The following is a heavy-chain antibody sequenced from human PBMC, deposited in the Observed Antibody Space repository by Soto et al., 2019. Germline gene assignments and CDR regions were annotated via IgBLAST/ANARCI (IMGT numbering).Heavy chain of an antibody. CDR2: IYYSGST. CDR1: GGSISSGGYY. Sequence: QVQLQESGPGLVKPSQTLSLTCTVSGGSISSGGYYWSWIRQHPGKGLEWIGYIYYSGSTYYNPSLKSRVTISVDTSKNHCSLKLSSVTAADTAVYYCARGSAAGNFDYWGQGTLVTVSS. J-gene: IGHJ4*02. V-gene: IGHV4-31*03. CDR3: ARGSAAGNFDY. D-gene: IGHD6-13*01.